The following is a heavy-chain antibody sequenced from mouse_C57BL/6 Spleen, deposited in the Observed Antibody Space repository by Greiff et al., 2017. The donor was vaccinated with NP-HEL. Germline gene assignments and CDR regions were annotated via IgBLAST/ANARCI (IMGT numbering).Heavy chain of an antibody. J-gene: IGHJ3*01. CDR2: IYWDDDK. CDR1: GFSLSTSGMG. V-gene: IGHV8-12*01. D-gene: IGHD1-1*01. CDR3: ARSYYYGSSYVWFAY. Sequence: QVTLKVSGPGILQSSQTLSLTCSFSGFSLSTSGMGVSWIRQPSGKGLEWLAHIYWDDDKRYNPSLKSRLTISKDTSRNQVVLKITSVDTADTATYYCARSYYYGSSYVWFAYWGQGTLVTVSA.